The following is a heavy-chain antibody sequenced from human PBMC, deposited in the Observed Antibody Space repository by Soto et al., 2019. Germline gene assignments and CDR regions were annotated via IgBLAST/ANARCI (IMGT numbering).Heavy chain of an antibody. CDR1: GYTFTSYD. V-gene: IGHV1-8*01. CDR2: MNPNSGHT. J-gene: IGHJ4*02. CDR3: AGANGDFDY. Sequence: QVQLVQSGAEVKKPGASVKVSCKTSGYTFTSYDINWVRQATGQGLEWMGWMNPNSGHTGNAQKFQGRVTMTRDTSTSTDYMDLSSLRSEDTAVYYCAGANGDFDYWGQGTLVTVSS. D-gene: IGHD4-17*01.